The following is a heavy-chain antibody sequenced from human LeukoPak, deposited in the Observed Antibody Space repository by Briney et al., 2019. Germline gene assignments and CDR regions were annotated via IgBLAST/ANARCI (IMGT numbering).Heavy chain of an antibody. CDR1: GFTVSSNY. V-gene: IGHV3-66*01. Sequence: GGSLRLSCAASGFTVSSNYMSWVRQAPGKGLEWVPVIYSGGSTYYADSVKGRFTISRDNSKNTLYLQMNSLRAEDTAVYYCARLYYDILTGFSPPFDYWGQGTLVTVSS. D-gene: IGHD3-9*01. CDR3: ARLYYDILTGFSPPFDY. CDR2: IYSGGST. J-gene: IGHJ4*02.